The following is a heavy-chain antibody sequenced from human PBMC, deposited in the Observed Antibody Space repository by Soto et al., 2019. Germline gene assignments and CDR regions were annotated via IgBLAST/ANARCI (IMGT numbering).Heavy chain of an antibody. CDR1: EFTFSSYG. V-gene: IGHV3-33*01. CDR2: IWYDGSNK. J-gene: IGHJ4*02. D-gene: IGHD7-27*01. CDR3: ARDTQTGDLDY. Sequence: QVQLVESGGGVVQPGRSLRLSCAASEFTFSSYGMHWVRQAPGKGLEWVAVIWYDGSNKYYADSVKGRFTISRDNSKNTLYRQMNSLRAEDTAVYYCARDTQTGDLDYWGQGTLVTVSS.